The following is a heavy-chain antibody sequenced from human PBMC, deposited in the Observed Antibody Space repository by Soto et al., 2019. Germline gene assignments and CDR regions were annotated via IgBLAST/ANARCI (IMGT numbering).Heavy chain of an antibody. J-gene: IGHJ4*02. CDR2: INPSGGST. V-gene: IGHV1-46*01. CDR1: GYTFPSYY. CDR3: AGGPRRFLEWLPIL. Sequence: ASAEVPCKASGYTFPSYYMHWVRPAPGQGLEWMGIINPSGGSTSYAQKFQGRAPMTRDTPTSTVYMELSSLRSEDTAVYYCAGGPRRFLEWLPILWGQGTLVTVSS. D-gene: IGHD3-3*01.